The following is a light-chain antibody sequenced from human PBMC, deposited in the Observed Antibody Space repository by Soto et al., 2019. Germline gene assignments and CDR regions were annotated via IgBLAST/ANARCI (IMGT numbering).Light chain of an antibody. CDR2: GNS. V-gene: IGLV1-40*01. Sequence: QSVLTQPPSVSGAPGQRVTISCTESSSNIGAGYDVDWYQQLPGTAPKLLIYGNSNRPSGVPDRFSGSKTGTSASLAITGRQAEDEADYYCQSYDRSLSGARVFGTGTKPTVL. J-gene: IGLJ1*01. CDR3: QSYDRSLSGARV. CDR1: SSNIGAGYD.